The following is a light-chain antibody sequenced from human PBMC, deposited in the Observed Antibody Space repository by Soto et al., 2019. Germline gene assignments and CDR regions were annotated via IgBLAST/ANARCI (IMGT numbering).Light chain of an antibody. Sequence: QSVLTQPPSASRTPGQRVTISCSGSSSNIGSNTVNWYQQLPGTAPKLLIYSNNQRPSGVPDCFSGSKSGTSASLAISGLQSEDEADYYCAAWDDSLNGLYVFGTGTKVTVL. V-gene: IGLV1-44*01. CDR3: AAWDDSLNGLYV. J-gene: IGLJ1*01. CDR1: SSNIGSNT. CDR2: SNN.